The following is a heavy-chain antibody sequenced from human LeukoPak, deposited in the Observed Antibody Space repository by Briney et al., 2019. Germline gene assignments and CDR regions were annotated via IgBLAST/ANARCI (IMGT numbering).Heavy chain of an antibody. D-gene: IGHD6-13*01. V-gene: IGHV3-11*04. Sequence: PGGSLRLSCAASGFTFNDYYMSWIRQAPGKGLEWISYIGRSGGSINYADSVKGRFTISRDNAKNSLSLQMNSLRAEDTAVYYCVRGRTSGSSWPFDYWGQGTLVTVSS. CDR2: IGRSGGSI. J-gene: IGHJ4*02. CDR3: VRGRTSGSSWPFDY. CDR1: GFTFNDYY.